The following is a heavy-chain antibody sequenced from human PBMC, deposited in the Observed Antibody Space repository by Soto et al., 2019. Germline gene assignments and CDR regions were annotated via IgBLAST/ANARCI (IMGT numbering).Heavy chain of an antibody. J-gene: IGHJ4*02. CDR1: GFVFSSFG. CDR3: TLHIVVVTSVHNYFNH. CDR2: IWNDGEFK. Sequence: QVQLVESGGGVVQPGTSLRISCAVSGFVFSSFGMHWVRQAPGKGLEWVAVIWNDGEFKYYADSVKGRFTISRDDSKNTMYLQMNSLQIEDTAVYYCTLHIVVVTSVHNYFNHWGQGTLVTVSS. V-gene: IGHV3-33*01. D-gene: IGHD2-21*02.